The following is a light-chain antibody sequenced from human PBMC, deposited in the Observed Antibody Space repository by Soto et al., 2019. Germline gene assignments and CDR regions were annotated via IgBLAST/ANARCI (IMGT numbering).Light chain of an antibody. CDR2: AAS. CDR3: QQSFSKFLYT. J-gene: IGKJ2*01. Sequence: DIQMTQSPMSLSASVGDRVTITCRGSQSINSYLNWYQQKPGKAPKLLIYAASSLQSGVPSRFSGSGSGTDSTLTISSLQPEDFATYYCQQSFSKFLYTFGQGTKLEIK. V-gene: IGKV1-39*01. CDR1: QSINSY.